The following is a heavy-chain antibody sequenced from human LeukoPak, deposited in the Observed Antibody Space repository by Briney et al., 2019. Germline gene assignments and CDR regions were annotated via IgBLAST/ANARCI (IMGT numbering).Heavy chain of an antibody. CDR2: ISWDGVSA. Sequence: PGGSLRLSCAASGFTFDDYAMHWVRQAPGKGLEWVSFISWDGVSAYYADSVKGRFTVSRDNSKNSLYLQMNSLRAEDTALYYCVKAVQLWNYFDYWGQGTLVTVSS. D-gene: IGHD5-18*01. CDR1: GFTFDDYA. J-gene: IGHJ4*02. V-gene: IGHV3-43D*03. CDR3: VKAVQLWNYFDY.